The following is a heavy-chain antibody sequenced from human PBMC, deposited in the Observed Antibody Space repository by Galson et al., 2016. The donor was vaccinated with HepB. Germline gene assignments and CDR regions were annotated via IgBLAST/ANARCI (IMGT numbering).Heavy chain of an antibody. J-gene: IGHJ3*02. Sequence: SLRLSCAASGFTFSKYAMHWVRQAPGKGLEWVSFLSYDGNNKKYVNSVKGRFTISRDNSKNTLYLQMNALRSDDTAIYHCARVRQWVFSYAFDIWGHGTMVTVSS. CDR3: ARVRQWVFSYAFDI. CDR2: LSYDGNNK. V-gene: IGHV3-30*03. CDR1: GFTFSKYA. D-gene: IGHD6-19*01.